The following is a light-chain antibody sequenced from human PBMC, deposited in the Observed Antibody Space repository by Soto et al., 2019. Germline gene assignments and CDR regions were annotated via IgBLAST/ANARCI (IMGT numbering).Light chain of an antibody. J-gene: IGKJ2*01. CDR2: GAA. Sequence: EIVLTQSPGTLSLSPGERATLSCRASQSVRSNYLAWYQQKPGQAHSLLIYGAATRATGIPDRFSGSGSGTEFTLTITRVGREEFARYYCHRFGVSPGTFGQGTKLEIK. CDR3: HRFGVSPGT. V-gene: IGKV3-20*01. CDR1: QSVRSNY.